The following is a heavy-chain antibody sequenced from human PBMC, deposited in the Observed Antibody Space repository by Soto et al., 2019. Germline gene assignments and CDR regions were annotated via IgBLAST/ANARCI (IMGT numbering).Heavy chain of an antibody. CDR1: GFTFSSYA. CDR2: ISGSGGST. Sequence: GGSLRLSCAASGFTFSSYAISWVRQAPGKGLEWVSAISGSGGSTYYADSVKGRFTISRDNSKNTLYLQMNSLRAEDTAVYYCAKWSAARPNYYYGMDVWGQGTTVTVSS. J-gene: IGHJ6*02. CDR3: AKWSAARPNYYYGMDV. D-gene: IGHD6-6*01. V-gene: IGHV3-23*01.